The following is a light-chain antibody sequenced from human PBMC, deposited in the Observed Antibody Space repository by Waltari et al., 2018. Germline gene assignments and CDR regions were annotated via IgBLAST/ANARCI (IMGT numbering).Light chain of an antibody. CDR3: QVWHAAIDPGV. CDR2: YAT. Sequence: SYVLTQPPPVSVAPGETARVTCGGDNIGSYSVHWYQQKPGQAPVLVIRYATDRPSGIPERFSGSNSANTATLTISRVEAGDEANYYCQVWHAAIDPGVFGTGTEVTV. CDR1: NIGSYS. J-gene: IGLJ1*01. V-gene: IGLV3-21*04.